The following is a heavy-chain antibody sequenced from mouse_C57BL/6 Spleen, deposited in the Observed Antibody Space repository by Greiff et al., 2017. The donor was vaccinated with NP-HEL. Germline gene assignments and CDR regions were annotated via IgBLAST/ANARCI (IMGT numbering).Heavy chain of an antibody. V-gene: IGHV3-6*01. CDR1: GYSITSGYY. J-gene: IGHJ3*01. CDR2: ISYDGSN. Sequence: EVQRVESGPGLVKPSQSLSLTCSVTGYSITSGYYWNWIRQFPGNKLEWMGYISYDGSNNYNPSLKNRISITRDTSKNQFFLKLNSVTTEDTATYYCAGGIGSSLAWFAYWGQGTLVTVSA. CDR3: AGGIGSSLAWFAY. D-gene: IGHD1-1*01.